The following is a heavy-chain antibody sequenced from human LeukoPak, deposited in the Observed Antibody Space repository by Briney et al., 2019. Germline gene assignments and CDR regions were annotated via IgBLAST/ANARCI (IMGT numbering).Heavy chain of an antibody. CDR2: SSSIVSTI. J-gene: IGHJ1*01. CDR3: AKERVSCSGGTCYRFGFQH. CDR1: GFTFSSYE. Sequence: GGSLRLSCAASGFTFSSYEMNWVRQARGQGLEWVSYSSSIVSTIYYADSVKGRFTISRDNAKNSLYLQMNSLRAEDTAVYYCAKERVSCSGGTCYRFGFQHWGQGTLVTVSS. D-gene: IGHD2-15*01. V-gene: IGHV3-48*03.